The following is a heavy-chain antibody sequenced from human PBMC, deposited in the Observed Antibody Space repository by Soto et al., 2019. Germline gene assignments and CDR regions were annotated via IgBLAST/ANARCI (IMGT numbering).Heavy chain of an antibody. CDR2: ISANGASI. CDR3: EKDRYYDTPGWFDT. CDR1: GFTFRDHA. J-gene: IGHJ5*02. Sequence: GGSLRLSCVGSGFTFRDHAMRWVRQAPGRGLEWVSAISANGASIQHADSVKGRFSVSRDNAKNTVYLQMDNLRTEDSAVYYCEKDRYYDTPGWFDTWGQGSRVTVSS. V-gene: IGHV3-23*01. D-gene: IGHD3-22*01.